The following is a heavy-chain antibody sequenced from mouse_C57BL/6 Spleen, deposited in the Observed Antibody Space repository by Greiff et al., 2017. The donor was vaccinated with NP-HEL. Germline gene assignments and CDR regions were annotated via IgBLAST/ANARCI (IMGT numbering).Heavy chain of an antibody. CDR1: GFTFSDYY. V-gene: IGHV5-16*01. CDR3: AREAVATNYYAMDY. Sequence: EVKLMESEGGLVQPGSSMKLSCTASGFTFSDYYMAWVRQVPEKGLEWVANINYDGSSTYYLDSLKSRFIISRDNAKNILYLQMSSLKSEDTATYYCAREAVATNYYAMDYWGQGTSVTVSS. CDR2: INYDGSST. D-gene: IGHD1-1*01. J-gene: IGHJ4*01.